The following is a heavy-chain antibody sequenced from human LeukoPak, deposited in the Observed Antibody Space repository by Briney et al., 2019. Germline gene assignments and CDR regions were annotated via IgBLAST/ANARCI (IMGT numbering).Heavy chain of an antibody. V-gene: IGHV3-48*03. CDR2: ISSSGSTI. J-gene: IGHJ6*03. Sequence: GGSLRLSCAASGFTFSSYEMNWVRQAPGKGLEWVSYISSSGSTIYYADSVKGRFTISRDNSKNTLYLQMNSLRAEDTAVYYCASGGYYYGSGSYYTDYMDVWGKGTTVTISS. CDR1: GFTFSSYE. CDR3: ASGGYYYGSGSYYTDYMDV. D-gene: IGHD3-10*01.